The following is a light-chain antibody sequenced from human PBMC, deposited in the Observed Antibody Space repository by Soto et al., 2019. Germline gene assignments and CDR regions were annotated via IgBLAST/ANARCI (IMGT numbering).Light chain of an antibody. CDR3: QQRSNWKIT. CDR2: GAS. CDR1: QNINSDY. J-gene: IGKJ5*01. Sequence: EIVFTQSPGTLSLSPGERATLSCRASQNINSDYFAWYQQKPGQAPRLLIFGASTRATGIPDRFSGSGAGAYFNLKISRIETEDFAVYYCQQRSNWKITLGKGKRREIK. V-gene: IGKV3D-20*02.